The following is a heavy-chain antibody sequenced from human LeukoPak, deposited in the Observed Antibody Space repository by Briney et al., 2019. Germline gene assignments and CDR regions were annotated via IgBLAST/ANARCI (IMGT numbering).Heavy chain of an antibody. CDR3: ARSLYGVNTWFDY. V-gene: IGHV5-51*01. D-gene: IGHD4/OR15-4a*01. Sequence: KAGDSLKISCKGSGYSFTSYWIGWVRQMPGKGLEWMGIIFPGDSDTRYSPSFQGQVTISADKSISTAYLQWSSLKASDTAMYYCARSLYGVNTWFDYWGQGTLVTVSS. CDR1: GYSFTSYW. CDR2: IFPGDSDT. J-gene: IGHJ4*02.